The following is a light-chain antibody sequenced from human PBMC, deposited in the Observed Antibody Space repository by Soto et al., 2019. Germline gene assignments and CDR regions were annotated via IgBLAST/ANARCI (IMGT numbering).Light chain of an antibody. CDR3: QQYNDWSPLT. CDR1: QTVGTK. Sequence: EIVMTQSPVTLSVSPGERASLSCRASQTVGTKLAWYQQKPGQAPRLLIYGASTRATAIPARFSGSGSGTEFTLTISSLQSEDFALYYCQQYNDWSPLTFGPGTKVEIK. V-gene: IGKV3-15*01. CDR2: GAS. J-gene: IGKJ3*01.